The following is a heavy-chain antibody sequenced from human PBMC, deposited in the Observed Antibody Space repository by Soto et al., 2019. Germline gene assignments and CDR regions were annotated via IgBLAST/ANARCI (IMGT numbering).Heavy chain of an antibody. Sequence: WETLSLTCSVSGGSISGFYWSWLRQPPGKGLEWFGYIHYSGSTTYNPSPKSRITISVDTSENQFSLKLASVTAADTAVYYCAKRIYGVSDYWGPGTLVTVSS. CDR3: AKRIYGVSDY. CDR2: IHYSGST. D-gene: IGHD2-15*01. J-gene: IGHJ4*02. CDR1: GGSISGFY. V-gene: IGHV4-59*01.